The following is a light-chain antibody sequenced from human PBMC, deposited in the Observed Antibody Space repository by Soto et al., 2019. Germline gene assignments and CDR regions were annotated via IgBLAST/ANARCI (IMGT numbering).Light chain of an antibody. CDR1: QSVSSY. Sequence: EIVLTQSPATLSLSPGERATLSCRASQSVSSYLAWYQQKPGQAPRLLIYDASNRATGIPARFSGSGSGTDFTLTISSLEPEDFAVYYCQQGLTFGG. CDR3: QQGLT. V-gene: IGKV3-11*01. CDR2: DAS. J-gene: IGKJ4*01.